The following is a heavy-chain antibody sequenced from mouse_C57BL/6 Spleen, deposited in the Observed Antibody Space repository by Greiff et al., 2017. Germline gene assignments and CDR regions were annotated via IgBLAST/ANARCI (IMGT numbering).Heavy chain of an antibody. D-gene: IGHD1-1*01. V-gene: IGHV3-1*01. CDR3: ARGSYGWYFDV. Sequence: EVQLQQSGPGMVKPSQSLSLTCTVTGYSITSGYDWHWIRHFPGNKLEWMGYISYSGSTNYNPSLKSRISITHDTSKNHFFLKLNSVTTEDTATYYCARGSYGWYFDVWGTGTTVTVSS. J-gene: IGHJ1*03. CDR1: GYSITSGYD. CDR2: ISYSGST.